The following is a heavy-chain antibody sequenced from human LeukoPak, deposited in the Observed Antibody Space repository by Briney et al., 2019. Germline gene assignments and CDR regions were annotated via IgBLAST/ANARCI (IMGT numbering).Heavy chain of an antibody. D-gene: IGHD1-26*01. Sequence: SETLSLTCAVSGGSICSGGYSWSWIRQPPGKGLEWIGYIYHSGSTYYNPSLKSRVTISVDRSKNQFSLKLSSVTAADTAVYYCARAAPSGSYYDWFDPWGQGTLVTVSS. CDR3: ARAAPSGSYYDWFDP. V-gene: IGHV4-30-2*01. CDR2: IYHSGST. J-gene: IGHJ5*02. CDR1: GGSICSGGYS.